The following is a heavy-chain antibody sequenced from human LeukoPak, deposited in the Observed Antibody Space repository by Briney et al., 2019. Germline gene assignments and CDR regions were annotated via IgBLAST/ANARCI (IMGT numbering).Heavy chain of an antibody. CDR2: IYPGDSDT. CDR1: RYIFTSYW. V-gene: IGHV5-51*01. J-gene: IGHJ4*02. D-gene: IGHD5-18*01. CDR3: ARSFQDTAMVFDY. Sequence: PGASLQISCQGSRYIFTSYWIGWVRQLPGKGLEWMGIIYPGDSDTRYSPSFQGQVTISADKSISTAYLQWSSLKASDTAMYYCARSFQDTAMVFDYWGQGTLVTVSS.